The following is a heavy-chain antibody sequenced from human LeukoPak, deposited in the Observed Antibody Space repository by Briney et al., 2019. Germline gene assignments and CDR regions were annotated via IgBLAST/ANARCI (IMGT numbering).Heavy chain of an antibody. CDR1: GFTFSSYG. CDR3: ALSGGYCSSTSCYVDDAFDI. Sequence: GGSLRLSCAASGFTFSSYGMHWVRQAPGKGLEWVAVISYDGSNKYYAGSVKGRFTISRDNSKNTLYLQMNSLTAEDTAVYYCALSGGYCSSTSCYVDDAFDIWGQGTMVTVSS. J-gene: IGHJ3*02. V-gene: IGHV3-30*03. CDR2: ISYDGSNK. D-gene: IGHD2-2*03.